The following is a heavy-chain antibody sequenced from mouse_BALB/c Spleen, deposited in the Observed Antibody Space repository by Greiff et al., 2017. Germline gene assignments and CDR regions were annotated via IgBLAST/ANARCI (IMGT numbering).Heavy chain of an antibody. J-gene: IGHJ2*01. CDR3: ARHGTMSTTRGSFFDY. CDR2: ISSGGSYT. CDR1: GFTFSSYG. V-gene: IGHV5-6*01. D-gene: IGHD2-4*01. Sequence: EVQGVESGGDLVKPGGSLKLSCAASGFTFSSYGMSWVRQTPDKRLEWVATISSGGSYTYYPDSVKGRFTISRDNAKNTLYLQMSSLKSEDTAMYYCARHGTMSTTRGSFFDYWGQGTTLTVSS.